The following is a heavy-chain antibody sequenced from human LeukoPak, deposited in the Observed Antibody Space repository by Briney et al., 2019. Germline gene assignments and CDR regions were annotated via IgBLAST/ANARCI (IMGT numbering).Heavy chain of an antibody. J-gene: IGHJ6*03. V-gene: IGHV4-59*12. CDR2: IYYSGST. CDR3: ARDRVVPAAQLYYYYMDV. D-gene: IGHD2-2*01. Sequence: PSETLSLTCTVSGGSISSYYWSWIRQPLGKGLEWIGYIYYSGSTNYNPSLKSRVTISVDTSKNQFSLKLSSVTAADTAVYYCARDRVVPAAQLYYYYMDVWGKGTTVTVSS. CDR1: GGSISSYY.